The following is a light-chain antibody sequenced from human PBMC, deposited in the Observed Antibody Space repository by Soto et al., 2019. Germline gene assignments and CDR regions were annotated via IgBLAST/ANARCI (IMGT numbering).Light chain of an antibody. J-gene: IGKJ3*01. Sequence: EIVLTQSPGNLSLSPGERATLSCRASQSISSSYLAWYQQKPGQAPRLLVYGASSRATGIPDRFSGSGSGTDFTLTISRLEPEDFVVYYCQQYGSSRFTFGPGTKVDI. CDR2: GAS. CDR3: QQYGSSRFT. V-gene: IGKV3-20*01. CDR1: QSISSSY.